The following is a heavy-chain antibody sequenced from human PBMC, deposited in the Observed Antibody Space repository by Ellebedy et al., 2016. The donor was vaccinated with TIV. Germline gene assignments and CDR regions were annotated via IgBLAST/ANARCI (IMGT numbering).Heavy chain of an antibody. Sequence: GESLKISCAASGFTFSSFGMHWVRQAPGKGLEWVASVWFDGSNKYYVESVKGRFTISRDNSRNTLYLQINRLRAEDTAVYYCARDGEEMATISDYWGQGTLVTVSS. D-gene: IGHD5-24*01. V-gene: IGHV3-33*01. CDR1: GFTFSSFG. CDR3: ARDGEEMATISDY. CDR2: VWFDGSNK. J-gene: IGHJ4*02.